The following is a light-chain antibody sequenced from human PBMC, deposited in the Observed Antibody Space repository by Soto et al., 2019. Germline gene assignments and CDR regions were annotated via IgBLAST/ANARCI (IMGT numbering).Light chain of an antibody. J-gene: IGLJ1*01. CDR1: SSDVGSYNL. V-gene: IGLV2-23*01. Sequence: QSALTQPASVSGSPGQSITISCTGTSSDVGSYNLVSWYQQHPGKAPKLMIYEGSKRPLGVSNRFSGSKSGNTASLTISGVQADDEDDYYCCSYAGSSTDVFGTGTKLTVL. CDR2: EGS. CDR3: CSYAGSSTDV.